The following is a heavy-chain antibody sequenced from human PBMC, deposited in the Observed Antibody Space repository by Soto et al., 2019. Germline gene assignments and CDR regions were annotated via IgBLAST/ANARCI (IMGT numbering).Heavy chain of an antibody. CDR2: IIPIFGTA. CDR1: GGTFSSYA. V-gene: IGHV1-69*12. Sequence: QVQLVQSGAEVKKPGSSVKVSCKASGGTFSSYAISWVRQAPGQGLEWMGGIIPIFGTANYAQKFQGRVTITADESTSTXXXXXXXXXXXXTXXXXXXXXXXDFWSGXXGGMDVWGQGTTVTVSS. D-gene: IGHD3-3*01. CDR3: XXXXXDFWSGXXGGMDV. J-gene: IGHJ6*02.